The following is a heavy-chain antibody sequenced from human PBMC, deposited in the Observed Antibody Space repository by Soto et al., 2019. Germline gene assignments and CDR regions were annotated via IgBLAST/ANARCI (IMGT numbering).Heavy chain of an antibody. D-gene: IGHD3-9*01. V-gene: IGHV5-51*01. CDR3: ARHDHDILTWSAFDI. CDR1: GYSFTSYW. Sequence: GESLKISCKGSGYSFTSYWIGWVRQMPGKGLEWMGIIYPGDSDTRYSPSFQGQVTISADKSISTAYLQWSSLKASDTAMYYCARHDHDILTWSAFDIWGQGTMVTVSS. CDR2: IYPGDSDT. J-gene: IGHJ3*02.